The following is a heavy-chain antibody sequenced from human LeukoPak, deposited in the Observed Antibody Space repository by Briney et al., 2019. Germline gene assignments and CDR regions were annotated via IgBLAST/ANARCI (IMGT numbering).Heavy chain of an antibody. J-gene: IGHJ4*02. D-gene: IGHD4-11*01. CDR3: ANGDYRALDY. CDR2: ISYDGSNK. CDR1: GFTFSSYG. Sequence: GGSLRLSCAASGFTFSSYGMHWVRQAPGEGLEWVAVISYDGSNKYYADSVKGRFTISRDNSKNTLYLQMNSLRAEDTAVYYCANGDYRALDYWGQGTLVTVSS. V-gene: IGHV3-30*18.